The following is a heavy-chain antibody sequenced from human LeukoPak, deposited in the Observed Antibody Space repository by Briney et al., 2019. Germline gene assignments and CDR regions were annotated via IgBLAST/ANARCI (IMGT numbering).Heavy chain of an antibody. Sequence: SETLSLTCAVSGYSISSGYYWGWIRQPPGKGLEWIGSVYHSGSTYYNPSLKSRVTISVDTSKNQFSLKLSSVTAADTAVHYCARRNAFDIWGQGTMVTVSS. CDR2: VYHSGST. CDR3: ARRNAFDI. CDR1: GYSISSGYY. V-gene: IGHV4-38-2*01. J-gene: IGHJ3*02.